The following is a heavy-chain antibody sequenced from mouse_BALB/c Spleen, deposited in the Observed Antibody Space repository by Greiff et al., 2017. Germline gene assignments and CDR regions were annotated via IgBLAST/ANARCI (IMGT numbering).Heavy chain of an antibody. Sequence: DVKLVESGGGLVKPGGSLKLSCAASGFAFSSYDMSWVRQTPEKRLEWVAYISSGGGSTYYPDTVKGRFTISRDNAKNTLYLQMSSLKSEDTAMYYCARQIYYGYDDAMDYWGQGTSVTVSS. CDR3: ARQIYYGYDDAMDY. CDR1: GFAFSSYD. J-gene: IGHJ4*01. CDR2: ISSGGGST. V-gene: IGHV5-12-1*01. D-gene: IGHD2-2*01.